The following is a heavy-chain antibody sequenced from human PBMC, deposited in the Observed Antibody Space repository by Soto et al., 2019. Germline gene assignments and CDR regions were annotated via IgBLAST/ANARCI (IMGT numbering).Heavy chain of an antibody. V-gene: IGHV4-4*02. D-gene: IGHD2-15*01. CDR2: VYHSGGT. CDR3: ATLPPRIVVVSTEIPT. Sequence: QVQLRESGPGMVRPSGTLSLACAVSGTSISSTFWWSWVRQSPGKGLEGIGEVYHSGGTKYNPSLKSRVTISVDKANNQFSLELRSVTAADTAVYYCATLPPRIVVVSTEIPTWGRGTLVTVSS. CDR1: GTSISSTFW. J-gene: IGHJ4*02.